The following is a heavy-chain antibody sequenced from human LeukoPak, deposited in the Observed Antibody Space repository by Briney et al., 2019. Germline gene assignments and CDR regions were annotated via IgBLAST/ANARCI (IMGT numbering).Heavy chain of an antibody. CDR3: ARRELLGYSYGLRTFNI. Sequence: GGALRLSCGAPGFTVSSKYMSWVRQAPGKVLEWVSVIYSGGIYNDGHTNYGGSVKAKFTISRNNSKNPLYCQINSLKAKAPAVYYCARRELLGYSYGLRTFNIWGQGTTVTVSS. D-gene: IGHD5-18*01. CDR2: IYSGGIYNDGHT. V-gene: IGHV3-66*04. CDR1: GFTVSSKY. J-gene: IGHJ3*02.